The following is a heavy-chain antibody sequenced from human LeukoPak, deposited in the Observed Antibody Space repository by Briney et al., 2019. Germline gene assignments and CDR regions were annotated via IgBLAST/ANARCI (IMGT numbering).Heavy chain of an antibody. CDR1: GGTFSSYA. V-gene: IGHV1-69*13. J-gene: IGHJ3*02. Sequence: ASVKVSCKASGGTFSSYAISWVRQVPGQGLEWMGGIIPIFGTANYAQKFQGRVTITADESTSTAYMELSSLRSEDTAVYYCARVWRGSPYAFDIWGQGTMVTVSS. CDR3: ARVWRGSPYAFDI. CDR2: IIPIFGTA. D-gene: IGHD3-3*01.